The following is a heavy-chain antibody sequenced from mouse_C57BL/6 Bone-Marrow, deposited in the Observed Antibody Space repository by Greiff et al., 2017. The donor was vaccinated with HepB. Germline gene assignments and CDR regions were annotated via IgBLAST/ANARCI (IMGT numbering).Heavy chain of an antibody. D-gene: IGHD1-1*01. CDR1: GYTFTSYG. Sequence: QVQLKQSGAELARPGASVKLSCKASGYTFTSYGISWVKQRTGQGLEWIGEIYPRSGNTYYNEKFKGKATLTADKSSSTAYMELRSLTSEDSAVYFCARKVYSYGSSYSWFAYWGQGTMVTVSA. J-gene: IGHJ3*01. CDR2: IYPRSGNT. CDR3: ARKVYSYGSSYSWFAY. V-gene: IGHV1-81*01.